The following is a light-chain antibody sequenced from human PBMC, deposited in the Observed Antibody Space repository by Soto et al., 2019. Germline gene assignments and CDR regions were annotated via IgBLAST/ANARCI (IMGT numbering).Light chain of an antibody. Sequence: QSALTQPASVSGSPGQSITISCTGTSSDVGCYNYVSWYQQHPGKAPKLMIYEVSNRPSGVSNRFYGSKSGNTASLTISGLQAEDEDDYYCRSYTSSSTLVFGGGTKLTVL. CDR3: RSYTSSSTLV. V-gene: IGLV2-14*01. J-gene: IGLJ3*02. CDR1: SSDVGCYNY. CDR2: EVS.